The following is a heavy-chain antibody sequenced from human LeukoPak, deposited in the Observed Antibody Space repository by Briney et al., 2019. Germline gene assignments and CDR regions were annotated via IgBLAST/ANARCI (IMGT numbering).Heavy chain of an antibody. V-gene: IGHV4-39*01. CDR2: IYYSGST. D-gene: IGHD6-19*01. CDR1: GGSISSSSYY. CDR3: ASKQWLVRDWFDP. J-gene: IGHJ5*02. Sequence: SETLSLTCTVSGGSISSSSYYWGWIRQPPGKGLEWIGSIYYSGSTYNNPSLKSRVTISVDTSKNQFSLKLSSVTAADTAVYYCASKQWLVRDWFDPWGRGTLVTVSS.